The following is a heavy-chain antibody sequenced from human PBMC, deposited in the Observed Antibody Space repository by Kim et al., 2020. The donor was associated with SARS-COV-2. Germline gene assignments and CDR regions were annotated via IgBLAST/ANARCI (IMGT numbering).Heavy chain of an antibody. CDR3: ARDHDCISGNCNHDDYGLGV. Sequence: ASVKVSCKASGDTFSSYALSWVRQAPGQGLEWMGGIIPHNGNANYAQKLQDRVTITTDTSTSTAYMELSSLRSEDTAVYYCARDHDCISGNCNHDDYGLGVWGQGTTVTVSS. CDR1: GDTFSSYA. CDR2: IIPHNGNA. J-gene: IGHJ6*02. D-gene: IGHD1-20*01. V-gene: IGHV1-18*01.